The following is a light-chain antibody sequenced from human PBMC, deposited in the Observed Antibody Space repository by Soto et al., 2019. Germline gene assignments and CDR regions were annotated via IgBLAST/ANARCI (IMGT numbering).Light chain of an antibody. Sequence: DIQMTQSPSALSSSVGDRVTITCQASQSISSWLAWYQQKPGKAPKLLIYDASSLESGVPSRFSGSGSGTEFTLTISSLQAEDVAVYYCQQLYTTPNTFGQGTRLEIK. CDR1: QSISSW. V-gene: IGKV1-5*01. CDR2: DAS. CDR3: QQLYTTPNT. J-gene: IGKJ5*01.